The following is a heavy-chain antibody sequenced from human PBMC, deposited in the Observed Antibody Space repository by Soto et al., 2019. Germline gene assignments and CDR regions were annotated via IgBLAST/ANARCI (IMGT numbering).Heavy chain of an antibody. V-gene: IGHV1-3*01. CDR1: VYTFTSYA. CDR2: INAGNGNT. D-gene: IGHD3-22*01. CDR3: ASHYYDSSGYYSPRTLDY. J-gene: IGHJ4*02. Sequence: SVTVSCKASVYTFTSYAMHWVRQAPGQRLEWMGWINAGNGNTKYSQKFQGRVTITRDTSASTAYMELSSLRSEDTAVYYCASHYYDSSGYYSPRTLDYWGQGTLVTVSS.